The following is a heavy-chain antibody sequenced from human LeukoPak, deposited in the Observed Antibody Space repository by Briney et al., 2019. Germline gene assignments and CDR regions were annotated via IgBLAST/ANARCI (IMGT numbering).Heavy chain of an antibody. Sequence: PSETLSLTCAVYSGSFSGYHWSWIRQPPGKGLEWIGEINHSGSTYYNPSLKDRVTISVDTSKNQFSLRLSSVTAADTAVYYCARTLLWFGEPRGAFDLWGQATVATVSS. CDR2: INHSGST. J-gene: IGHJ3*01. CDR1: SGSFSGYH. CDR3: ARTLLWFGEPRGAFDL. V-gene: IGHV4-34*01. D-gene: IGHD3-10*01.